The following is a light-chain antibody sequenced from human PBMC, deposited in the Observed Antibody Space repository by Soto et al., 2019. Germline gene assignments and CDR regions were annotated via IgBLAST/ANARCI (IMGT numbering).Light chain of an antibody. J-gene: IGKJ4*01. CDR1: QSVGSN. Sequence: EIVMTQSPATLSVSPGERATLSCRASQSVGSNLAWLQQKPGQTPRLLIYGASTRATGVPARFSGSGSGTEFTLTISSLQSEDFAVYYCQQYGSSPLTFGGGTKVEIK. CDR3: QQYGSSPLT. CDR2: GAS. V-gene: IGKV3-15*01.